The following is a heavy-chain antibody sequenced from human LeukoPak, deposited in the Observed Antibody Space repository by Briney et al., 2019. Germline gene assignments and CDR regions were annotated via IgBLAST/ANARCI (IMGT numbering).Heavy chain of an antibody. J-gene: IGHJ4*02. CDR2: ISAYNGNT. V-gene: IGHV1-18*01. Sequence: GASVKVSCKASGYTFTSYGISWVRQAPGQGLEWMGWISAYNGNTNYAQKLQGRVTMTTDTSTSTAYMELRSLRSDDTAVYYCARGRPYYYDSSGYPHYWRQGTLVTVSS. CDR1: GYTFTSYG. D-gene: IGHD3-22*01. CDR3: ARGRPYYYDSSGYPHY.